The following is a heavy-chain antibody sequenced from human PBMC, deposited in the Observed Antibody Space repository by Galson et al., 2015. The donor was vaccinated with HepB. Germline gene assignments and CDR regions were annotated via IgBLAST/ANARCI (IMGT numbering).Heavy chain of an antibody. D-gene: IGHD2-2*01. V-gene: IGHV2-5*02. CDR1: GFSLSTSGVG. Sequence: PALVNPTQTLTLTCTFSGFSLSTSGVGVGWIRQPPGKALEWLALIYWDDDKRYSPSLKSRLTITKDTSKNQVVLTMTNMDPVDTATYYCAHTYIVVVPATNWFDPWGQGTLVTVSS. CDR3: AHTYIVVVPATNWFDP. CDR2: IYWDDDK. J-gene: IGHJ5*02.